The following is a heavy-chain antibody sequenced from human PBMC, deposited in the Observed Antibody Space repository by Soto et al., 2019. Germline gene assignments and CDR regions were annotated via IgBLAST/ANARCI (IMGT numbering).Heavy chain of an antibody. V-gene: IGHV3-15*01. CDR3: TTAHRGFDP. CDR1: GFSFSNAW. CDR2: IKSKTDGETT. J-gene: IGHJ5*02. Sequence: GGSLGLSCAAYGFSFSNAWVSWVRQAPGKGLEWVGRIKSKTDGETTDYAAPVKGRFTISRDDSKNTLYLQMNSLKTEDTALYYCTTAHRGFDPWGQGTLVTVSS.